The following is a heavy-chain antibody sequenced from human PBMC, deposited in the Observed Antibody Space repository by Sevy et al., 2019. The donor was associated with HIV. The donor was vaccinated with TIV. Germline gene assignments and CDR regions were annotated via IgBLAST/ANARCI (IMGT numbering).Heavy chain of an antibody. D-gene: IGHD3-10*01. CDR3: GGDTPLGFGELLFDY. V-gene: IGHV1-18*01. CDR1: GYTFTSYG. J-gene: IGHJ4*02. Sequence: ASVKVSCKASGYTFTSYGISWVRQAPGQGLEWMGWTSVYNGNTKYTQKFQGRVTMTTDTSTSTAYMELRSLGSDETAVYFGGGDTPLGFGELLFDYWGQGTLVTVSS. CDR2: TSVYNGNT.